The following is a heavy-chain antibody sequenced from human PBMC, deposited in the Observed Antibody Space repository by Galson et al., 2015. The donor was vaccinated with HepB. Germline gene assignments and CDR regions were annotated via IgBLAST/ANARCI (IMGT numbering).Heavy chain of an antibody. J-gene: IGHJ6*02. D-gene: IGHD6-19*01. Sequence: SVKVSCKASGYTFTSYYMHWVRQAPGQGLEWMGIINPSGGSTSYAQKLQGRVTMTRDTSTSTVYMELSSLRSEDTAVYYCARDLEPVGMIAVADDYYYYGMDVWGQGTTVTVSS. CDR3: ARDLEPVGMIAVADDYYYYGMDV. V-gene: IGHV1-46*04. CDR2: INPSGGST. CDR1: GYTFTSYY.